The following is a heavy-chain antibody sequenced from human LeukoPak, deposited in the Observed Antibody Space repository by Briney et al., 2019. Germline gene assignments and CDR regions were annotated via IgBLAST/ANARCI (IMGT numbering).Heavy chain of an antibody. V-gene: IGHV1-2*02. D-gene: IGHD3-10*01. Sequence: GASVKVSSTASGYTFTAYYMHWVRQAPGQGLEWMGWINPNSGGTNYAQKFQGRVTMTRDTSISTAYMELSRLRSDDTAVYYCAAIMVRGVIIADYWGQGTLVTVSS. CDR2: INPNSGGT. J-gene: IGHJ4*02. CDR3: AAIMVRGVIIADY. CDR1: GYTFTAYY.